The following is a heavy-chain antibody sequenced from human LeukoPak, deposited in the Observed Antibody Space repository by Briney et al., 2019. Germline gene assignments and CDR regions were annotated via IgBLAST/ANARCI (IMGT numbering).Heavy chain of an antibody. CDR3: AKDMSRLITSAFDI. D-gene: IGHD3-22*01. CDR2: ISGSGGST. Sequence: GGSLRLSSAASGFTFSSYAMSWVRQAPGKGLEWVSAISGSGGSTYYADSVKGRFTISRDNSKNTLHLQMNSLRAEDTAVYYCAKDMSRLITSAFDIWGQGTMVTVSS. CDR1: GFTFSSYA. J-gene: IGHJ3*02. V-gene: IGHV3-23*01.